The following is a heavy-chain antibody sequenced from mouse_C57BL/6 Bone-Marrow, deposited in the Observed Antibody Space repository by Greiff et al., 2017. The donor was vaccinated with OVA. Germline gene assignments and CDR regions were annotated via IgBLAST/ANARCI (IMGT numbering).Heavy chain of an antibody. Sequence: VQLQQSGAELVRPGASVKLSCTASGFNIKDDYMHWVKQRPEQGLEWIGWIDPENGDTAYASKFQGKATITADTSSNTAYLQHSSRTSEDTAVYYCTVITTAPDPMDYWGQGTTLTVSS. CDR2: IDPENGDT. CDR3: TVITTAPDPMDY. J-gene: IGHJ2*01. D-gene: IGHD1-1*01. CDR1: GFNIKDDY. V-gene: IGHV14-4*01.